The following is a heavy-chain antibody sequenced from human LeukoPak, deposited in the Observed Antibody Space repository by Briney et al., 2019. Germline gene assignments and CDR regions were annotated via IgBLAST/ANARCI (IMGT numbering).Heavy chain of an antibody. J-gene: IGHJ4*02. CDR2: IKQDGSEK. D-gene: IGHD3-22*01. CDR3: ARAVRDSSGYGSFDY. Sequence: GGSLRLSCAASGFTFSNYWMSWVRQAPGKGLECVASIKQDGSEKYYVDSVKGRFTTSRDNAKNSLSLQMNSLRAEDTAVYYCARAVRDSSGYGSFDYWGQGTLVTVSS. V-gene: IGHV3-7*01. CDR1: GFTFSNYW.